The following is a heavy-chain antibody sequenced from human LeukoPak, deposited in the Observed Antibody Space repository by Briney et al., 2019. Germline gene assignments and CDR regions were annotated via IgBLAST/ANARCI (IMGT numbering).Heavy chain of an antibody. CDR2: IYYSGST. CDR1: GGSISSGDYY. Sequence: PSQTLSLTCTVSGGSISSGDYYWSWIRQPPGTGLEWIGYIYYSGSTYYNPSLKSRVTISVDTSKNQFSLKLSSVTAADTAVYYCARVVRCSGGSCYYYFDYWGQGTLVTVSS. CDR3: ARVVRCSGGSCYYYFDY. J-gene: IGHJ4*02. V-gene: IGHV4-30-4*08. D-gene: IGHD2-15*01.